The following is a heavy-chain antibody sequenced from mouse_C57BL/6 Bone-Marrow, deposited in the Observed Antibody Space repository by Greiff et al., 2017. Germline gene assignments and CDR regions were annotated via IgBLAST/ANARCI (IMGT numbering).Heavy chain of an antibody. J-gene: IGHJ2*01. Sequence: VQLQQPGAELVRPGTSVKLSCKASGYTFTSYWMHWVKQRPGQGLEWIGVIDPSDSYTNYNQKFKGKATLTVDTSSSTAYMQLSSLTSEDSAVYYCAMITTVVATYYFDYWGQGTTLTVSS. D-gene: IGHD1-1*01. CDR1: GYTFTSYW. CDR3: AMITTVVATYYFDY. CDR2: IDPSDSYT. V-gene: IGHV1-59*01.